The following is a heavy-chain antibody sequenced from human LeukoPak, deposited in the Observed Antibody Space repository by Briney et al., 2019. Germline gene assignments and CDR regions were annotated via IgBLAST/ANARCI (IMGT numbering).Heavy chain of an antibody. CDR1: GFTFSSYA. Sequence: GGSLRLSCTASGFTFSSYAMHWVRQAPGKGLEWVAVISYDGSNKYYADSVKGRFTISRDNSKSTLYLQMNSLRAEDTAVYYCARVDRSGSFLYYYYGMDVWGQGTTVTVSS. CDR3: ARVDRSGSFLYYYYGMDV. V-gene: IGHV3-30-3*01. CDR2: ISYDGSNK. J-gene: IGHJ6*02. D-gene: IGHD3-10*01.